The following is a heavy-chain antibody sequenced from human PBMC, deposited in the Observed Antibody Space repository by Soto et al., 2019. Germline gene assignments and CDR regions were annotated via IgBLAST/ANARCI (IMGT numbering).Heavy chain of an antibody. CDR3: ARQLCHYNSWSHTYFDYGLDV. CDR2: VYPGDSDT. V-gene: IGHV5-51*01. D-gene: IGHD3-3*01. J-gene: IGHJ6*02. CDR1: EYSFSTYW. Sequence: PGESLKISCKGSEYSFSTYWIAWVRQRPGKGPEWMGIVYPGDSDTRYSPSFQGQVSITADNSISTAHLKWRSLKALHTVMYYYARQLCHYNSWSHTYFDYGLDVWGQGTTVTVSS.